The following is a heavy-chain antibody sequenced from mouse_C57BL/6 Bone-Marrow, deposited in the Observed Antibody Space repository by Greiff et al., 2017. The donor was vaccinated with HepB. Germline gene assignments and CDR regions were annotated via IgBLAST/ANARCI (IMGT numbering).Heavy chain of an antibody. CDR2: IDPENGDT. V-gene: IGHV14-4*01. CDR1: GFNIKVDY. CDR3: TTCLYDYWYFDV. Sequence: EVQLQQSGAELVRPGASVKLSCTASGFNIKVDYMHWVKQRPEQGLEWIGWIDPENGDTEYASKFQGKATITADTSSNTAYLQLSSLTSEDTAVYYCTTCLYDYWYFDVWGTGTTVTVSS. D-gene: IGHD2-3*01. J-gene: IGHJ1*03.